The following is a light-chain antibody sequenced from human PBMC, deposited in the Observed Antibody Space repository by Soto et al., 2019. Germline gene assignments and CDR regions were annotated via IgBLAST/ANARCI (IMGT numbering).Light chain of an antibody. V-gene: IGKV2-30*01. CDR3: EQYTHWPPFT. Sequence: VVMTQSPLSLPVTLGQPASISCKSSQTFVYRDGNTYLNWIQQRPGQSPRRLISPVSYRDSGVPYRFSGSGSGTKFTLTISRVKAEDVAVYYCEQYTHWPPFTFGQGTKLEIK. CDR1: QTFVYRDGNTY. J-gene: IGKJ2*01. CDR2: PVS.